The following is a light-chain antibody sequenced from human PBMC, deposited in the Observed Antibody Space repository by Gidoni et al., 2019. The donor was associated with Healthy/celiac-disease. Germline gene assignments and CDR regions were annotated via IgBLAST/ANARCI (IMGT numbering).Light chain of an antibody. V-gene: IGKV3-11*01. CDR2: DAS. Sequence: EIVFTQSPATLSLSPGERATLSCRASQSVSSYFAWYQQKPGQAPRLLIYDASNRATGIPARFSGSGSGTDFTLTISSLEPEDFAVYYCQQRSNWPPVTFGQGTRLEIK. J-gene: IGKJ5*01. CDR1: QSVSSY. CDR3: QQRSNWPPVT.